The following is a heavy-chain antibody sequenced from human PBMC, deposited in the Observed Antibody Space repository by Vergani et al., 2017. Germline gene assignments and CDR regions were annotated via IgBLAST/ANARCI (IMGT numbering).Heavy chain of an antibody. CDR3: AKDAPRSGWIPEYFQH. CDR2: ISGSGGST. D-gene: IGHD6-19*01. Sequence: EVQVLESGGGLVHPGGSLRLSCAASGFTFSSYAMSWVRQAPGKGLEWVSAISGSGGSTYYADSVKGRFTISRDNSKNTLYLQMNSLRAEDTAVYYCAKDAPRSGWIPEYFQHWGQGTLVTVSS. J-gene: IGHJ1*01. V-gene: IGHV3-23*01. CDR1: GFTFSSYA.